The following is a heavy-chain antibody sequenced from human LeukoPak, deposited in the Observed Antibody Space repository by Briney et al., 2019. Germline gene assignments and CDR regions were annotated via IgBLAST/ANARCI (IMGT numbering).Heavy chain of an antibody. CDR3: AKTGYLAPYYFDF. Sequence: SVKVSCKASGGTFSSYAFNWVRQAPGQGLEWMGGIIPILATVDYAQKFQGRVTITADESTSTAYMELNSLKSEDTALYYCAKTGYLAPYYFDFWGQGTLVTVSS. D-gene: IGHD2-21*01. CDR2: IIPILATV. CDR1: GGTFSSYA. J-gene: IGHJ4*02. V-gene: IGHV1-69*13.